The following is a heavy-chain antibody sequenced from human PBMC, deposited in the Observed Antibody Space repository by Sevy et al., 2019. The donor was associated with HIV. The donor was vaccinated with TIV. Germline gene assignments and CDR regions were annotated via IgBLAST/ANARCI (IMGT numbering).Heavy chain of an antibody. CDR2: IYHSGST. J-gene: IGHJ5*02. V-gene: IGHV4-38-2*02. CDR3: AREYCSGGSCYSGWFDP. D-gene: IGHD2-15*01. Sequence: SETLSLTCAVSGYSISSGYYWGWIRQPPGKGLERIGSIYHSGSTYYNPSLKSRVTISVDTSKNQFSLKLSSVTAADTAVYYCAREYCSGGSCYSGWFDPWGQGTLVTVSS. CDR1: GYSISSGYY.